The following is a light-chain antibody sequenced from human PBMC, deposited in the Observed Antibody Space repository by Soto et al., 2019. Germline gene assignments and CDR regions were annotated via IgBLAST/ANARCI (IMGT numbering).Light chain of an antibody. CDR2: GNS. V-gene: IGLV1-40*01. Sequence: QSVLTQPPSVSGASGQRVTISCTGSSSNIGAGYDVHWYQQLPGTAPKLLIYGNSNRPSGVPDRFSGSKSGTSASLAITGLQAEDEADYYCQSYDSSLSAPVFGGGTKLTVL. J-gene: IGLJ2*01. CDR3: QSYDSSLSAPV. CDR1: SSNIGAGYD.